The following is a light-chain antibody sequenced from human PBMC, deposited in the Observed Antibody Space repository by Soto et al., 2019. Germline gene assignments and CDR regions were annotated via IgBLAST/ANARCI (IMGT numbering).Light chain of an antibody. CDR1: QAIRND. CDR2: ATS. J-gene: IGKJ1*01. CDR3: LQHYTYPWT. Sequence: DIQMTQSPSSQSASVGDSVTINCRARQAIRNDLGWYQQKPGRAPKRLIFATSNLHSGVPSRFRGSGSGTEFTLTINSLQPEDFAAYYGLQHYTYPWTVGQGTKVEIK. V-gene: IGKV1-17*01.